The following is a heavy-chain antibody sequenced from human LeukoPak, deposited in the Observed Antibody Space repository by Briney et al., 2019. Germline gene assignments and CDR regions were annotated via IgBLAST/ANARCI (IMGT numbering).Heavy chain of an antibody. CDR2: ITSTSSYI. V-gene: IGHV3-21*01. D-gene: IGHD1-26*01. CDR3: ARDPYSGNYGNYYYYYMDV. J-gene: IGHJ6*03. Sequence: GGSLRLSCAASGFTFDDYAMHWVRQAPGKGLEWVSSITSTSSYIYYADSVKGRFTISRDNAKNSLYLQMNSLRAEDTALYFCARDPYSGNYGNYYYYYMDVWGKGTTVTISS. CDR1: GFTFDDYA.